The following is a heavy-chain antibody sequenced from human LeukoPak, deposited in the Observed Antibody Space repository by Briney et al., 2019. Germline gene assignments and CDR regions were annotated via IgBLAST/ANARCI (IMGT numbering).Heavy chain of an antibody. Sequence: SVKVSCRASGGTFSSYAIIWVRQAPGQGLEWMGGIIPIFGTANYAQKFQGRVTITADESTSTAYMELSSLRSEDTAVYYCARDGIAVAGTVYWGQGTLVTVSS. CDR2: IIPIFGTA. D-gene: IGHD6-19*01. J-gene: IGHJ4*02. CDR1: GGTFSSYA. CDR3: ARDGIAVAGTVY. V-gene: IGHV1-69*01.